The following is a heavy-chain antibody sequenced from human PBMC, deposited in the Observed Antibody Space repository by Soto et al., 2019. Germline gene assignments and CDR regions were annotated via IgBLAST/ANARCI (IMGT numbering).Heavy chain of an antibody. J-gene: IGHJ4*02. Sequence: EASVKVSCKASGYTFTSYGISWVRQAPGQGLEWMGWISAYNGNTNYAQKFQGRVTMTRDTSMSTAYMELRSLRSDDTAVYYCARGWFGEFVDYFDYWGQGTLVTVSS. CDR3: ARGWFGEFVDYFDY. CDR1: GYTFTSYG. V-gene: IGHV1-18*01. D-gene: IGHD3-10*01. CDR2: ISAYNGNT.